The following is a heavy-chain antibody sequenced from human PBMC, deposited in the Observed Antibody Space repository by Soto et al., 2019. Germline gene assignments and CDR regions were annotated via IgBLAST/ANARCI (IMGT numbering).Heavy chain of an antibody. CDR1: GFSLSTSGVG. J-gene: IGHJ4*02. CDR3: AHVYGGYDNFDY. CDR2: IYWDDDK. D-gene: IGHD5-12*01. Sequence: QITLKESGPTLVKPTQTLTLTCTFSGFSLSTSGVGVGWIRQPPGKALEWLALIYWDDDKRYSPSLKSRLTITKDTSKNQVVLTLTNMDPVDTATYYCAHVYGGYDNFDYWGQGTLVTVSS. V-gene: IGHV2-5*02.